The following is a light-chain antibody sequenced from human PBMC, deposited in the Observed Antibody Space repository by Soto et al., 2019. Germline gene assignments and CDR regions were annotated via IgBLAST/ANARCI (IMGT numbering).Light chain of an antibody. Sequence: QSVLTQPACVSGSLGQSITIYCTGTRSDIGSRNSVSWYQHHPGKAPKLMIYDVNIRPSGVSHRFSGSKSGNAASLTISGLQAEDEADYSCASYTAASTMVFGGGTKVTVL. V-gene: IGLV2-14*03. CDR2: DVN. CDR1: RSDIGSRNS. J-gene: IGLJ2*01. CDR3: ASYTAASTMV.